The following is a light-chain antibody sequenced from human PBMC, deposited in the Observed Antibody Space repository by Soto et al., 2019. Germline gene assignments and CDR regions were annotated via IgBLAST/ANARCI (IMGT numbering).Light chain of an antibody. CDR2: DTC. CDR3: QQYNNWPPIT. Sequence: EIVMTQSPSTLSVSPAERSTLSCKASQSVSIKLAWYQQKPGQAPRLLIYDTCTRATGIPARFSGSGSGTEFTLTISSLQSEDFAVYYCQQYNNWPPITFGQGTRLEI. J-gene: IGKJ5*01. CDR1: QSVSIK. V-gene: IGKV3-15*01.